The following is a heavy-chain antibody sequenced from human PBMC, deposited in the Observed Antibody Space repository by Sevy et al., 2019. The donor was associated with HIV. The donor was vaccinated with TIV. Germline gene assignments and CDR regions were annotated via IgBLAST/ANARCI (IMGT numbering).Heavy chain of an antibody. J-gene: IGHJ6*02. CDR1: GFTFSKYW. V-gene: IGHV3-74*01. CDR2: INGDGNSP. D-gene: IGHD3-3*01. Sequence: GGSLRLSCEVSGFTFSKYWMHWVRQAPGKGLVCVSRINGDGNSPIYADSVQGRFTISRDNAKNTLFLQMNSLRAEDTGIYYCAREGVDFWSGPVDYYYGMDVWGQGTTVTVSS. CDR3: AREGVDFWSGPVDYYYGMDV.